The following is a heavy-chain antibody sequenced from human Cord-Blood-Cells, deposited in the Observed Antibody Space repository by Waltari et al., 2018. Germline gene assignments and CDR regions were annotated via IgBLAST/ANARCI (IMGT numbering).Heavy chain of an antibody. D-gene: IGHD4-17*01. Sequence: QVQLQQWGAGLLKTSETLSLTCAVYGGSFSGYYWSWIRQPPGKGLEWIGEINHSGSTNHNPSLKNRITISVDTSKNQFSLKLGSVTAADTAVYYCGRGNGYYYCYYGMDVWGQGTTVTVSS. V-gene: IGHV4-34*01. J-gene: IGHJ6*02. CDR3: GRGNGYYYCYYGMDV. CDR1: GGSFSGYY. CDR2: INHSGST.